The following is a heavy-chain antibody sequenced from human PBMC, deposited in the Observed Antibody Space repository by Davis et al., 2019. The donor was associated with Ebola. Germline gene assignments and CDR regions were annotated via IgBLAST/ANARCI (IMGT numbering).Heavy chain of an antibody. Sequence: PSETLSLTCTVSGGSISSSSYYWGWIRQPPGKGLEWIGSIYYSGSTYYNPSLKSRVTISVDTSKNQFSLKLSSVTAADTAVYYCARGGAAMGKYYYYYYYMDVWGKGTTVTVSS. CDR1: GGSISSSSYY. D-gene: IGHD5-18*01. CDR2: IYYSGST. J-gene: IGHJ6*03. V-gene: IGHV4-39*07. CDR3: ARGGAAMGKYYYYYYYMDV.